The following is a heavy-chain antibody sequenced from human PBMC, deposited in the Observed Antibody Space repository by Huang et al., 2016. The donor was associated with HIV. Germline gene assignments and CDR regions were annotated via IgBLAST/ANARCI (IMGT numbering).Heavy chain of an antibody. D-gene: IGHD3-22*01. J-gene: IGHJ4*02. CDR3: ARRQGSGYYFYFDY. V-gene: IGHV4-39*01. Sequence: QLQLQESGPGLVKPSDTLSLNCTISGGSIMSRNYYWGWVRQAPGKGLEWIGDIYYSGAPYYNPSLRSRVSLSVDTSKNQVTLKVNAVIAADTAVYYCARRQGSGYYFYFDYWGRGIPVTVSA. CDR1: GGSIMSRNYY. CDR2: IYYSGAP.